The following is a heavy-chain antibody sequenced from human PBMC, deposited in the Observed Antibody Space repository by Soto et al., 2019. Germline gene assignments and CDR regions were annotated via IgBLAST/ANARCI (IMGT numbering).Heavy chain of an antibody. CDR3: AKAVRGSLSLFDY. CDR2: ISGSGGST. V-gene: IGHV3-23*01. J-gene: IGHJ4*02. D-gene: IGHD3-10*01. CDR1: GFTFSSYA. Sequence: EVQLLESGGGLVQPGGSLRLSCAASGFTFSSYAMSWVRQAPGKGLGWVSAISGSGGSTYYADSVKGRFTISRDNSKNTLYLQVNSLRAEDTAVYYWAKAVRGSLSLFDYWGQGTLVSVSS.